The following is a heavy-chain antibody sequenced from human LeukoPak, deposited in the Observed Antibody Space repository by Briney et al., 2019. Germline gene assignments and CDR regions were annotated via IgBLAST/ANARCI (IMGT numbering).Heavy chain of an antibody. D-gene: IGHD3-22*01. CDR3: ARSYRWLLLYSCAFDI. Sequence: SETLSLTCAVYGGSFSGYYWSWIRQPTGKGLEWIGEINHSGSTNYNPSLKSRVTISVDTSKNQFSLKLSSVTAADTAVYYCARSYRWLLLYSCAFDIWGQGTMVTVSS. CDR1: GGSFSGYY. V-gene: IGHV4-34*01. CDR2: INHSGST. J-gene: IGHJ3*02.